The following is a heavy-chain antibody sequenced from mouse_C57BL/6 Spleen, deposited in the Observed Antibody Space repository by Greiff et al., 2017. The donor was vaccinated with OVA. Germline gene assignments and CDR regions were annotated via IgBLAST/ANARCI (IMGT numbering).Heavy chain of an antibody. CDR3: ARMAFYGNYSYAMDY. D-gene: IGHD2-10*01. V-gene: IGHV8-8*01. CDR2: IWWDDDK. Sequence: QVQLKESGPGILQPSQTLSLTCSFSGFSLSTFGMGVGWIRQPSGKGLEWLAHIWWDDDKYYNPALKSRLTISKDTSKNQVFLKIANVDTADTATYYCARMAFYGNYSYAMDYWGQGTSVTVSS. CDR1: GFSLSTFGMG. J-gene: IGHJ4*01.